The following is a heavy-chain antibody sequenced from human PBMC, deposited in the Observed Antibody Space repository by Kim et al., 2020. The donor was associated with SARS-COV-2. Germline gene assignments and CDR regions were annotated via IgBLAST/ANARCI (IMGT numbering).Heavy chain of an antibody. CDR1: GGTFSSYA. J-gene: IGHJ5*02. V-gene: IGHV1-69*13. Sequence: SVKVSCKASGGTFSSYAISWVRQAPGQGLEWMGGIIPIFGTANYAQKFQGRVTMTADESTSTAYMELSSLRSEDTAVYYCARGILTGYYNNGGNWFDPWGQGTLVTVSS. CDR3: ARGILTGYYNNGGNWFDP. CDR2: IIPIFGTA. D-gene: IGHD3-9*01.